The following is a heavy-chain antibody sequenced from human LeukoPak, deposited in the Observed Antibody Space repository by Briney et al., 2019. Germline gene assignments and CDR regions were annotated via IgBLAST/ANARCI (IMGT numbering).Heavy chain of an antibody. CDR3: ARVSGYSYGRFFDY. CDR2: ISPSGGST. CDR1: GYAFTSYY. D-gene: IGHD5-18*01. J-gene: IGHJ4*02. V-gene: IGHV1-46*01. Sequence: ASVKVSCKASGYAFTSYYIHWVRQAPGQGLEWMGLISPSGGSTRYAQKFQGRVTMTRDTSTSTVYMELSSLRSEDTAVYYCARVSGYSYGRFFDYWGQGTLVTVSS.